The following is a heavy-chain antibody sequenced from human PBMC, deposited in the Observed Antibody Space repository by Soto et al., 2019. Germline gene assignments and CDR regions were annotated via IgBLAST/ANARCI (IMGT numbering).Heavy chain of an antibody. Sequence: QVQLQQWGAGLLKPSETLSLTCAVYGGSFSGYYWSWIRQPPGKGLVWIGEINHSGSTNYNPSLKSRATISVDTSKNQFSLKLSSVTAADTAVYYCARGPPPWFDPWGQGTLVTVSS. J-gene: IGHJ5*02. CDR1: GGSFSGYY. CDR3: ARGPPPWFDP. V-gene: IGHV4-34*01. CDR2: INHSGST.